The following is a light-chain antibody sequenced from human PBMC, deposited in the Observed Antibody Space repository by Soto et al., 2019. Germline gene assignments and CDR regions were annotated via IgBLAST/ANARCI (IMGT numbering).Light chain of an antibody. J-gene: IGKJ5*01. CDR1: QSISSY. V-gene: IGKV1-27*01. CDR3: KKYNSAPLT. CDR2: DAS. Sequence: DIQMTQSPSSLSASVGDRVTITCRASQSISSYLNWYQQKPGKAPNLLIYDASTLQGGVQSRFSGSGSGTEFTLTVTSLQPEEVAAYYCKKYNSAPLTVGGGTRLEI.